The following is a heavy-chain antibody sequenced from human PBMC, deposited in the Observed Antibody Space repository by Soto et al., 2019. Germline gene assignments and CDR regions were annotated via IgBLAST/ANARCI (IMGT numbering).Heavy chain of an antibody. Sequence: ASVKVSCKTSGFTFISYPMHWVRQAPGQGLEWMGWINPGNGDTKYSQKFQGRITITTDTAATTAYLEVNSLTSEDAAVYYCARDRVGRPGQIAETLLSYFDYWGQGSQVTVSS. D-gene: IGHD3-16*01. CDR3: ARDRVGRPGQIAETLLSYFDY. CDR1: GFTFISYP. V-gene: IGHV1-3*01. CDR2: INPGNGDT. J-gene: IGHJ4*02.